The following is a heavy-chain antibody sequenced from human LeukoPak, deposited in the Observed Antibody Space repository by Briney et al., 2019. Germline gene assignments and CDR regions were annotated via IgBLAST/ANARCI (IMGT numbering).Heavy chain of an antibody. V-gene: IGHV3-7*01. CDR2: IKQDGSGQ. D-gene: IGHD7-27*01. Sequence: PGGSLRLSCAASGLTFRNFWMCWVRQAPGKGLEWAATIKQDGSGQYYVDSVKGRFTISRDNAQNSLYLQMNNLRAEDTAVYYCARKLTGDLDAFDIWGQGTMVTVSS. J-gene: IGHJ3*02. CDR3: ARKLTGDLDAFDI. CDR1: GLTFRNFW.